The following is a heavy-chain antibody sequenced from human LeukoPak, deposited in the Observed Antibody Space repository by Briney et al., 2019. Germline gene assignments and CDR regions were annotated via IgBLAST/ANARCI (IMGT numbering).Heavy chain of an antibody. CDR2: IIPIFGTA. V-gene: IGHV1-69*06. D-gene: IGHD6-13*01. CDR3: ARTRSSSSSWYGQFDY. J-gene: IGHJ4*02. CDR1: GYSFVLYG. Sequence: ASVKVSCKASGYSFVLYGISWVRQAPGEGPEWMGGIIPIFGTANYAQKFQGRVTITADKSTSTAYMELSSLRSEDTAVYYCARTRSSSSSWYGQFDYWGQGTLVTVSS.